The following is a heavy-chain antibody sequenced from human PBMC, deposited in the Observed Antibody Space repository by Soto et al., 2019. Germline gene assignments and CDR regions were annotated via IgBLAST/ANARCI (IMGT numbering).Heavy chain of an antibody. CDR3: AKGSYGIYYYYCMDV. J-gene: IGHJ6*02. V-gene: IGHV3-23*01. Sequence: GGSLRLSCAASGFTFSSYAMSWVRQAPGKGLEWVSAISGSGGSTYYADSVKSQFTTTRDNSKNTLYLQMNGLRAEYSAVYYVAKGSYGIYYYYCMDVWGQGTTVTVSS. CDR2: ISGSGGST. CDR1: GFTFSSYA. D-gene: IGHD5-18*01.